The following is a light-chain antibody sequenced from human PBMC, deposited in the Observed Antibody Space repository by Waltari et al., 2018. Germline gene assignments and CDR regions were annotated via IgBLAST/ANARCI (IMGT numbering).Light chain of an antibody. CDR1: SSDVGGYNY. V-gene: IGLV2-14*03. CDR2: DVS. CDR3: SSYTNTGTRV. Sequence: QSASVSGSPGQSITISRTGTSSDVGGYNYVSWYQQHPGKAPKLMIYDVSNRASGVSNRFSGSKAGNTASLTISGLQAEDEADFYCSSYTNTGTRVFGGGTKLTVL. J-gene: IGLJ3*02.